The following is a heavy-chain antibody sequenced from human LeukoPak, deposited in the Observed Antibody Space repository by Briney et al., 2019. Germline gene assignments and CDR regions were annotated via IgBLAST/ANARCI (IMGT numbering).Heavy chain of an antibody. D-gene: IGHD2-2*01. CDR2: MNPNSGNT. CDR1: GYTFTSYD. Sequence: ASVKVSCKASGYTFTSYDINWVRQATGQGLEWMGWMNPNSGNTGYAQKFQGRVTITRNTSISTAYMELSSLRSEDTAVYYCARGRVNADCSSTSCYGGRDYYYYYYMDVWGKGTTVTVSS. V-gene: IGHV1-8*03. J-gene: IGHJ6*03. CDR3: ARGRVNADCSSTSCYGGRDYYYYYYMDV.